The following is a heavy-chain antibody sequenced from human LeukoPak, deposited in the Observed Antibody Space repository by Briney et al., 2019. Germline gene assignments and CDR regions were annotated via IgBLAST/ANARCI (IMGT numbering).Heavy chain of an antibody. V-gene: IGHV3-7*01. CDR2: IKQGGSEK. D-gene: IGHD3-10*02. CDR1: GFTFSTYW. CDR3: AELGITMIGGV. J-gene: IGHJ6*04. Sequence: GGSLRLSCAASGFTFSTYWMSWVRQAPGKGLEWVASIKQGGSEKYYVDSVKGRFTISRDNANNSLYLQMNSLRAEDTAVYYCAELGITMIGGVWGKGTTVTISS.